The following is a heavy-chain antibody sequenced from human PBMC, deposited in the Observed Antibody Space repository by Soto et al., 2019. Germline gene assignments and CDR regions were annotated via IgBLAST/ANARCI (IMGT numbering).Heavy chain of an antibody. V-gene: IGHV3-33*01. CDR1: GFTFNRYG. J-gene: IGHJ4*02. Sequence: QVQLVESGGGVVQPGRSLRLSCAASGFTFNRYGMHWVRQAPGKGLEWVVVIWYDGSSEYYADSVKGRFTISRDNSKNTLFLQMNSLRAEDTAVYYCARGVDYFDYWGQGTLVTVSS. CDR3: ARGVDYFDY. CDR2: IWYDGSSE.